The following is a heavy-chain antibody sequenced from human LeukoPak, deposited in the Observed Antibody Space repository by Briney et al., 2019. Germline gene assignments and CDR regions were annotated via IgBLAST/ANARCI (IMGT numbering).Heavy chain of an antibody. V-gene: IGHV3-7*02. D-gene: IGHD1-14*01. Sequence: PGGSLRLSCAASGFTFSNYWMSWVRQAPGKGLEWVANIKEDGSEKYYVDSVKGRFTISRDNAKNSLYLQMNSLRAEDTAVYYCARSNLLDAFDIWGQGTMVTVSS. CDR3: ARSNLLDAFDI. CDR2: IKEDGSEK. CDR1: GFTFSNYW. J-gene: IGHJ3*02.